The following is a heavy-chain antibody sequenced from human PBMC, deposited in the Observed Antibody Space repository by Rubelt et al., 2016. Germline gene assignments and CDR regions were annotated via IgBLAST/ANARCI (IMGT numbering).Heavy chain of an antibody. D-gene: IGHD2-2*01. Sequence: SRGGLVQPGGSLRVSCAASGFTFSRYAMNWVRQAPGKGLEWVANIKQDGSEKYYVDSVKGRFTISRDNAKNSLYLQMNSLRAEDTAVYYCATADCSSTSCYLQNKYYFDYWGQGTLVTVSS. CDR3: ATADCSSTSCYLQNKYYFDY. CDR1: GFTFSRYA. J-gene: IGHJ4*02. V-gene: IGHV3-7*01. CDR2: IKQDGSEK.